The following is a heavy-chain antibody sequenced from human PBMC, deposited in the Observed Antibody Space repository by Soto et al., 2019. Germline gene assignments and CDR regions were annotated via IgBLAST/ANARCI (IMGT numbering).Heavy chain of an antibody. J-gene: IGHJ4*02. CDR1: GGSISSYY. CDR2: IYYSGST. Sequence: SETLSLTCIVFGGSISSYYCSWIRQPPGKGLEWIGYIYYSGSTNYNPSLKSRVTISVDTSKNQFSLKMSSVTAADTAVYYCARAMTTVTTIDYWGQGTLVTVSS. D-gene: IGHD4-17*01. CDR3: ARAMTTVTTIDY. V-gene: IGHV4-59*12.